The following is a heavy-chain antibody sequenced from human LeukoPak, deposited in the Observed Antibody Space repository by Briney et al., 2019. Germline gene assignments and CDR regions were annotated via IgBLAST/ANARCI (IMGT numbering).Heavy chain of an antibody. CDR3: AREAGLYCSSTSCYLDY. V-gene: IGHV1-2*06. CDR1: GYTFTGYY. Sequence: GASVKVSCKASGYTFTGYYMHWVRQAPGQGLEWMGRINPNSGGTNYAQKFQGRVTMTRDTYISTAYMELSRLRSDDTAVYYCAREAGLYCSSTSCYLDYWGQGTLVTVSS. CDR2: INPNSGGT. D-gene: IGHD2-2*01. J-gene: IGHJ4*02.